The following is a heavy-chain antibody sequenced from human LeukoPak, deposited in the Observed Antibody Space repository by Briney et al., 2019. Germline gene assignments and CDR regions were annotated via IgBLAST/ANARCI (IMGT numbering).Heavy chain of an antibody. CDR2: ISGSGGST. J-gene: IGHJ4*02. D-gene: IGHD6-13*01. Sequence: SGGSLRLSCAASGFTFSNYAMSWVRQAPGKGLECVSPISGSGGSTYYRDSVKGRFTVSRDNSKNTLYLQMNSLRAEDTAVYYCAKSPAGSSWPSIDYWGQGTLVTVSS. CDR3: AKSPAGSSWPSIDY. V-gene: IGHV3-23*01. CDR1: GFTFSNYA.